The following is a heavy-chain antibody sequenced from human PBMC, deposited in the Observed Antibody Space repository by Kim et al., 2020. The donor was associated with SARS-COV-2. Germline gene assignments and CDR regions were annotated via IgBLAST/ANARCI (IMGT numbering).Heavy chain of an antibody. Sequence: YAQKLQGRVTMTTDTSTSTAYMELRSLRSDDTAVYYCARASSSSWHYYDYWGQGTLVTVSS. V-gene: IGHV1-18*01. CDR3: ARASSSSWHYYDY. J-gene: IGHJ4*02. D-gene: IGHD6-13*01.